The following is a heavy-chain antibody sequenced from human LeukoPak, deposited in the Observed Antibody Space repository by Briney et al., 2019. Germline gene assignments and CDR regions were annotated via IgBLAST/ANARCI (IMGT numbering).Heavy chain of an antibody. CDR1: GGSFSGYY. V-gene: IGHV4-34*01. CDR2: INHSGST. CDR3: ARRWLHRKGFDY. D-gene: IGHD5-24*01. Sequence: ASETLSPTCAVYGGSFSGYYWSWIRQPPGKGLEWIGEINHSGSTNYNPSLKSRVTISVDTSKNQFSLKLSSVTAADTAVYYCARRWLHRKGFDYWGQGTLVTVSS. J-gene: IGHJ4*02.